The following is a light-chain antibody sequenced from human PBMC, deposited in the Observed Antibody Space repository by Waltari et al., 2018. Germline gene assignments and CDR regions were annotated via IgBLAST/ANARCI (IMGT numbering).Light chain of an antibody. CDR2: DAS. CDR3: QQRTNWPPEFT. CDR1: QSVSTY. J-gene: IGKJ3*01. Sequence: EIVLTQSPATLSLAPGERATLPVRASQSVSTYLAWYQQRPGQPPRLLIYDASHRATDIPARFSGTGSGTDFTLTISSLEPEDFAVYYCQQRTNWPPEFTFGPGTKVDIK. V-gene: IGKV3-11*01.